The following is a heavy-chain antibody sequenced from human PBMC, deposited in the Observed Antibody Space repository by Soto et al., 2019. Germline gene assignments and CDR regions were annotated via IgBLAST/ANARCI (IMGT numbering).Heavy chain of an antibody. Sequence: SGGSLRLSCVASGFTLSTYAMSWVRQAPGKGLEWVSVIYGGGSTYYADSVKGRFTISRDISKNTLYLQMNSLRAEDTAVYYCARDRNYYDSRGAFDYWGQGTLVTVSS. V-gene: IGHV3-66*01. CDR3: ARDRNYYDSRGAFDY. CDR1: GFTLSTYA. J-gene: IGHJ4*02. D-gene: IGHD3-22*01. CDR2: IYGGGST.